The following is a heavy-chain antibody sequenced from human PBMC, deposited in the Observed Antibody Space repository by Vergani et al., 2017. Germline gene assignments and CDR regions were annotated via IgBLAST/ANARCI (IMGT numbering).Heavy chain of an antibody. CDR3: ARSGYCAHGVCYMTYYYYMDV. Sequence: EVQLVESGGGLVQPGGSLRLSCAASGFTFSSCAMSWVRQAPGKGLEWVSSISGTDGRTYYADSVKGRFTISRDNSKNTLYLQMNNLRAADTAVYYCARSGYCAHGVCYMTYYYYMDVWGKGTAVTVSS. D-gene: IGHD2-8*01. J-gene: IGHJ6*03. V-gene: IGHV3-23*04. CDR2: ISGTDGRT. CDR1: GFTFSSCA.